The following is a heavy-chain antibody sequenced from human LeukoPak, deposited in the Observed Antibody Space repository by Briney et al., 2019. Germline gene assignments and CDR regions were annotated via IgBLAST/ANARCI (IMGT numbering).Heavy chain of an antibody. CDR2: IYSGGST. V-gene: IGHV3-53*01. CDR1: GFTVSSNY. Sequence: GGSLRLSCAASGFTVSSNYMSWVRQAPGKGLEWVSVIYSGGSTYYADSVKGRFTISRDNSKNTLYLQMNSLRAEDTAVYYCAKDCAIYDTTTDYWGQGTLVTVSS. D-gene: IGHD2/OR15-2a*01. J-gene: IGHJ4*02. CDR3: AKDCAIYDTTTDY.